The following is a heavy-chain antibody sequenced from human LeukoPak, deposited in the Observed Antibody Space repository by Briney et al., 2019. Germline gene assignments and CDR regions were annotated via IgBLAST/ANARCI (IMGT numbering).Heavy chain of an antibody. CDR1: GFTFSSYA. V-gene: IGHV3-53*01. CDR3: ARRAGAYSHPYDY. J-gene: IGHJ4*02. CDR2: IYSDNT. D-gene: IGHD4/OR15-4a*01. Sequence: GGSLRLSCAASGFTFSSYAMSWVRQAPGKGLEWDSFIYSDNTHYSDSVKGRFTISRDNSKNTLYLQMNSLRAEDTAVYYCARRAGAYSHPYDYWGQGTLVTVSS.